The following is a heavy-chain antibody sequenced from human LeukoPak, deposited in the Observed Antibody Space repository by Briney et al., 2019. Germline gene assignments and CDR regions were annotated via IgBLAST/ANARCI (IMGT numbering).Heavy chain of an antibody. V-gene: IGHV4-59*01. Sequence: SETLPLTCTVSGGSMNKYYWNWIRQPPGKGLEWIGYIYYSGTTNYNPSLKSRVTISVDTSKNQISLKLSSVTAADTAVYYCAREKVNTAMVTSPRKYYYYMDVWGKGTTVTVSS. CDR3: AREKVNTAMVTSPRKYYYYMDV. CDR2: IYYSGTT. D-gene: IGHD5-18*01. J-gene: IGHJ6*03. CDR1: GGSMNKYY.